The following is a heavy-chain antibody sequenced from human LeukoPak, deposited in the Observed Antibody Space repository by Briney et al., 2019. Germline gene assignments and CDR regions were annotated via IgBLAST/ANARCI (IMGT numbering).Heavy chain of an antibody. Sequence: SETLSLTCTVSGGSISSSSYYWGWIRQPPGKGLEWIGSIYYSGGTYYNPSLKSRVTISVDTSKNQFSLKLRSVTAADTAVYYCASSLWEDAFDIWGQGTMVTVSS. V-gene: IGHV4-39*01. CDR1: GGSISSSSYY. D-gene: IGHD1-26*01. J-gene: IGHJ3*02. CDR2: IYYSGGT. CDR3: ASSLWEDAFDI.